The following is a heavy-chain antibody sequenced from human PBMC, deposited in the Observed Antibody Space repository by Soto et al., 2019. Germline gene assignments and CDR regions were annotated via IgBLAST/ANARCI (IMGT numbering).Heavy chain of an antibody. CDR1: GGCVSGNSAA. CDR2: TYYRSKWYN. V-gene: IGHV6-1*01. D-gene: IGHD2-8*02. Sequence: TLSLTCFLSGGCVSGNSAARNWIRQSPSRGLEWLGRTYYRSKWYNDSAGSTKSRIIINPDTSKNQYSLQLNSVPPDDTAVYYCAMCTGTLEYWGQGALVTVSS. CDR3: AMCTGTLEY. J-gene: IGHJ4*02.